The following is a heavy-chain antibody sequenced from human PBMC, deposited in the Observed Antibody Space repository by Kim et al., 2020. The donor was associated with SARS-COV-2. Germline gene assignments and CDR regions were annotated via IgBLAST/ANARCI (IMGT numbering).Heavy chain of an antibody. D-gene: IGHD3-22*01. Sequence: GGSLRLSCEASGFTFSNAWMTWVRQAPGKGLEWVGRIKSKSKGGTTDYAAPVKGRFTISRDDSKNMLYLQMNSLKTEDTAVYYCTTILKYYDGGDDSESYWRQGTLVTVSS. J-gene: IGHJ4*02. V-gene: IGHV3-15*01. CDR3: TTILKYYDGGDDSESY. CDR1: GFTFSNAW. CDR2: IKSKSKGGTT.